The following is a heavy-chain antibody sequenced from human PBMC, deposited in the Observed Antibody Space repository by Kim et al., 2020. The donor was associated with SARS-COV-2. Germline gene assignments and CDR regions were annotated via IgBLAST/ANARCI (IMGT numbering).Heavy chain of an antibody. D-gene: IGHD3-22*01. CDR3: ARDYYAGAPARGMDV. CDR1: GFTFSSYW. J-gene: IGHJ6*02. Sequence: GGSLRLSCAASGFTFSSYWMSWVRQAPGKGLEWVANIKQDGSEKYYVDSVKGRFTISRDNAKNSLYLQMNSLRAEDTAVYYCARDYYAGAPARGMDVWGQGTTVTVSS. CDR2: IKQDGSEK. V-gene: IGHV3-7*01.